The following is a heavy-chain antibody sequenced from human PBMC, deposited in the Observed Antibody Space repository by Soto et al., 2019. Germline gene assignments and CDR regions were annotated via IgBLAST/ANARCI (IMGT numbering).Heavy chain of an antibody. D-gene: IGHD6-13*01. CDR3: ARRRGHSTSYVFDY. V-gene: IGHV1-69*06. CDR2: INPIFNAV. Sequence: QVRLEQSGAEVKRPGSSVPAPSKASGGISSSNIINWVRQAPGQGLQWMGGINPIFNAVQSAPKFQGRVTLTADKSTDTFFMHLSSLTSDDTAVYFCARRRGHSTSYVFDYWGQGTLVTVSS. CDR1: GGISSSNI. J-gene: IGHJ4*02.